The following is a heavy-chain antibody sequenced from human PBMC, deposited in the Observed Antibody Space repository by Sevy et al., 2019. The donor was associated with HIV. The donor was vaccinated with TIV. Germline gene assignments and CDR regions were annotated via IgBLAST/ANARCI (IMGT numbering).Heavy chain of an antibody. CDR2: IYSGGNT. J-gene: IGHJ6*02. V-gene: IGHV3-53*01. CDR1: EFTVSSKY. CDR3: ARDRGVGTSSYGMDV. Sequence: GGSLRLSCAASEFTVSSKYMSWVRQAPGKGLEWVSVIYSGGNTYYADSVKGRFTISRDNAKNLLYLQMNSLRAEDTAVYQCARDRGVGTSSYGMDVWGQGTTVTVSS. D-gene: IGHD1-26*01.